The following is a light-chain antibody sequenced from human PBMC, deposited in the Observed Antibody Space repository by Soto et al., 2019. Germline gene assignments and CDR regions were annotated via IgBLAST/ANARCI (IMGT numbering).Light chain of an antibody. J-gene: IGLJ1*01. CDR2: EVS. V-gene: IGLV2-14*01. CDR1: SSDVGGYNY. Sequence: QSVLTQPASVSGSPGQSITISCTGTSSDVGGYNYVSWYQQHPGKAPKLMIYEVSNRPSGVSDRFSGSKSDNTASLTISGLQAEDEADYYCSSYTSSSTYVFGTATKLTVL. CDR3: SSYTSSSTYV.